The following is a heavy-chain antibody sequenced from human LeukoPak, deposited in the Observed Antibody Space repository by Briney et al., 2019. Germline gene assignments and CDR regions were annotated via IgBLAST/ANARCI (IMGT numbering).Heavy chain of an antibody. J-gene: IGHJ4*02. Sequence: SETLSLTCTVSGGSISNYYWNWIRQPPGKGLEWIGYIYFTGSTNYNPSLKRRVTISLDTSKNRFSLKLSSVTAADTAIYYCARGRWLQFSDWGPGTLVTVSS. D-gene: IGHD5-24*01. V-gene: IGHV4-59*01. CDR2: IYFTGST. CDR1: GGSISNYY. CDR3: ARGRWLQFSD.